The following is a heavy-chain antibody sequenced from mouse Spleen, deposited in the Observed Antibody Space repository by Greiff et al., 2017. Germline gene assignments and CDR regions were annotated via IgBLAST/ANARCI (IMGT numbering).Heavy chain of an antibody. CDR2: ISSGGSYT. CDR1: GFTFSSYA. J-gene: IGHJ1*01. Sequence: EVKLMESGGGLVKPGGSLKLSCAASGFTFSSYAMSWVRQTPEKRLEWVATISSGGSYTYYPDSVKGRFTISRDNAKNTLYLQMSSLRSEDTAMYYCARRDTTGYFDVWGAGTTVTVSS. D-gene: IGHD1-1*01. CDR3: ARRDTTGYFDV. V-gene: IGHV5-9-1*01.